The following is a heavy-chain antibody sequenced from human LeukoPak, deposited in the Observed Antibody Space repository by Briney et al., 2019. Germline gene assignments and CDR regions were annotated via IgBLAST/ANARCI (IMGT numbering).Heavy chain of an antibody. Sequence: PGGSLRLSCAASGFTFSSYAMHWVRQAPGKGLEYVSAISSNGGSTYYANSVKGRFTISRDNSKNTLYLQMGSLRAEDMAVYYCARGPRYYVSSAPSWFDPWGQGTLVTVSS. CDR3: ARGPRYYVSSAPSWFDP. CDR2: ISSNGGST. CDR1: GFTFSSYA. J-gene: IGHJ5*02. D-gene: IGHD3-22*01. V-gene: IGHV3-64*01.